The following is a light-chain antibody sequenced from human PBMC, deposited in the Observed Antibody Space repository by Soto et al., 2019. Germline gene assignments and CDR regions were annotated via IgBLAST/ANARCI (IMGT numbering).Light chain of an antibody. CDR3: SSSTSSTTL. CDR2: DVS. Sequence: QSALTQPASVSGSPGQSITISCTGTSSDVGGYNYVSWYQQHPGKAPKLMIYDVSNRPSGVSHRFSGSKSGNTAPLTISGLHDEDADDYYCSSSTSSTTLFGGGTKLTVL. CDR1: SSDVGGYNY. V-gene: IGLV2-14*01. J-gene: IGLJ2*01.